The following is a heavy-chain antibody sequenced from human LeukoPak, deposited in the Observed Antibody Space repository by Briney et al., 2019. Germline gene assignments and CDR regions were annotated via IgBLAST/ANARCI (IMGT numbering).Heavy chain of an antibody. J-gene: IGHJ3*02. Sequence: GGSLRLSCAASGFTFSSYGMHWVRQAPGKGLEWVAVISYDGSNKYYADSVKGRFTISRDNAKNSLYLQMNSLRAEDTAVYYCASEVVVTYDAFDIWGQGTMVTVSS. CDR3: ASEVVVTYDAFDI. D-gene: IGHD3-22*01. V-gene: IGHV3-30*03. CDR1: GFTFSSYG. CDR2: ISYDGSNK.